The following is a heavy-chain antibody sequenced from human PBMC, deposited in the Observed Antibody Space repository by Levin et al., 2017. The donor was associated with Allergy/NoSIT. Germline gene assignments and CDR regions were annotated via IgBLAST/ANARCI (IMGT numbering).Heavy chain of an antibody. Sequence: GESLKISCAASGFTFSSYGMHWVRQAPGKGLEWVAVIWYDGSNKYYADSVKGRFTISRDNSKNTLYLQMNSLRAEDTAVYYCAREGRVDGDYVGWFDPWGQGTLVTVSS. V-gene: IGHV3-33*01. CDR2: IWYDGSNK. D-gene: IGHD4-17*01. J-gene: IGHJ5*02. CDR3: AREGRVDGDYVGWFDP. CDR1: GFTFSSYG.